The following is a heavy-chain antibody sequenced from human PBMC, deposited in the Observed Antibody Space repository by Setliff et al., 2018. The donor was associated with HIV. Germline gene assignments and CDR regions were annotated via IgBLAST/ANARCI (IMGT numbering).Heavy chain of an antibody. D-gene: IGHD4-4*01. Sequence: LSLTCTVSGASITTDTYYWAWIRQPPGKGLEWIGSIYHRGSTHHNPSLKSRVTFSVDTSKNQFSLKLSSVTAADTAVYYCARSFGIGNSRLGNWGQGTLVTVSS. CDR2: IYHRGST. CDR1: GASITTDTYY. CDR3: ARSFGIGNSRLGN. J-gene: IGHJ4*02. V-gene: IGHV4-39*01.